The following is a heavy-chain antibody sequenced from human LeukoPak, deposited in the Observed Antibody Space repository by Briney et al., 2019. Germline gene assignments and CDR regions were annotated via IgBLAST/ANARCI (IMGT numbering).Heavy chain of an antibody. CDR1: GFTFSNYW. J-gene: IGHJ4*02. CDR2: INEDETER. V-gene: IGHV3-7*01. D-gene: IGHD1-26*01. Sequence: GGSLRLSCVASGFTFSNYWMSWLRQTPGKGLEWVANINEDETERYYVASVEGRFTVSRDNGKNSLYLQMNSLRAEDTAVYYCARKTGIPTTTHYFDYWGQGTLVTVSS. CDR3: ARKTGIPTTTHYFDY.